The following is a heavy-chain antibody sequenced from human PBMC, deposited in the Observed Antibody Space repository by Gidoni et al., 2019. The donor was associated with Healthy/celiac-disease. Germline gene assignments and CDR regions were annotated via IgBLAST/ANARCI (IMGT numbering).Heavy chain of an antibody. Sequence: EVQLVESGGGLVQPGRSLRLSCAASGFTFDDYAMHWVRQAPGKGLEWVSGISWNSGSIGYADSVKGRFTISRDNAKNSLYLQMNSLRAEDTALYYCAKDIRGRFVVVTAFDYWGQGTLVTVSS. CDR3: AKDIRGRFVVVTAFDY. CDR1: GFTFDDYA. CDR2: ISWNSGSI. V-gene: IGHV3-9*01. J-gene: IGHJ4*02. D-gene: IGHD2-21*02.